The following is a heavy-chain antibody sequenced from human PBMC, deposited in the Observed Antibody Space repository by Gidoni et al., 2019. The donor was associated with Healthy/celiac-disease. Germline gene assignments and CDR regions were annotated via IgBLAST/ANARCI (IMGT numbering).Heavy chain of an antibody. CDR2: ISSSSSYI. V-gene: IGHV3-21*01. J-gene: IGHJ6*03. D-gene: IGHD3-3*01. CDR1: GFPFSSYS. Sequence: EVQLVESGGGLVKPGGSLRLSCAASGFPFSSYSMNWVRQAPGKGLEWVSSISSSSSYIYYADSVKGRFTISRDNAKNSLYLQMNSLRAEDTAVYYCARAGEFLEWLLSPPYYYYYMDVWGKGTTVTVSS. CDR3: ARAGEFLEWLLSPPYYYYYMDV.